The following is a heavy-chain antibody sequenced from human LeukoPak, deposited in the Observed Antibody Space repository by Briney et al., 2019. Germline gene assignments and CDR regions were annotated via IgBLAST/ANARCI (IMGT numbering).Heavy chain of an antibody. J-gene: IGHJ4*02. D-gene: IGHD2-2*01. CDR2: INHSGST. CDR3: AQDCSSTSCYLDY. V-gene: IGHV4-34*01. Sequence: SETLSLTCAVYGGSFSGYYWSWTRQPPGKGLEWIGEINHSGSTNYNPSLKSRVTISVDTSKNQFSLKLSSVTAADTAVYYCAQDCSSTSCYLDYWGQGTLVTVSS. CDR1: GGSFSGYY.